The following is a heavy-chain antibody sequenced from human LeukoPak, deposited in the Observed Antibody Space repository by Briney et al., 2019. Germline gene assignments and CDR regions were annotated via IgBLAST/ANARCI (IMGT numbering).Heavy chain of an antibody. V-gene: IGHV1-2*06. Sequence: GSVKVSCKASGYSFTDKYMHWVRQAPGQGLEWMGRINPNSGGTNYAQKFQGRVTMTTDTSMSTAYMELSRLTSDDTAVYYCARAGGRSWFDPWGQGTLVTVSS. CDR2: INPNSGGT. J-gene: IGHJ5*02. CDR3: ARAGGRSWFDP. CDR1: GYSFTDKY.